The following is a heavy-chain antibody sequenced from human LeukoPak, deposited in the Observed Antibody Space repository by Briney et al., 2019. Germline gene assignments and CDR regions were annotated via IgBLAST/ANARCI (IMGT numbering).Heavy chain of an antibody. CDR1: GGTFSSYA. J-gene: IGHJ5*02. D-gene: IGHD2-8*01. CDR3: ARSLVYANWFDP. Sequence: GASVKVSCKASGGTFSSYAISWVRQAPGQGLEWMGGIIPIFGTANYAQKFQGRVTITTDESTSTAYMELSSLRSEDTAVYYCARSLVYANWFDPWGQGTLVTVSS. V-gene: IGHV1-69*05. CDR2: IIPIFGTA.